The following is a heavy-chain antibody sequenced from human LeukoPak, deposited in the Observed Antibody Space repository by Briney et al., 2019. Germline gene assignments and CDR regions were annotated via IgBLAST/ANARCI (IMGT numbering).Heavy chain of an antibody. CDR2: IYYSGST. CDR3: ARHVIIGREQQLTQSFDY. Sequence: KSSETLSLTCTVSGGSISSYYWSWIRQPPGKGLKWIGYIYYSGSTNYNPSLKSRVTISVDTSKNQFSLKLSSVTAADTAVYYCARHVIIGREQQLTQSFDYWGQGTLVTVSS. J-gene: IGHJ4*02. CDR1: GGSISSYY. V-gene: IGHV4-59*08. D-gene: IGHD6-13*01.